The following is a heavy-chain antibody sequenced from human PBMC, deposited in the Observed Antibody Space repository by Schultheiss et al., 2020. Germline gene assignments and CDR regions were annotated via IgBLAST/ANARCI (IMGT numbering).Heavy chain of an antibody. CDR3: ARVVAIFGFPHGMNV. Sequence: SETLSLTCTVSGCSISSYYWSWIRQPAGKGLEWIGRIYTSGSTNYNPSLKNRHTMAVDTSKNKFSLKLSSVTDAATAVYYCARVVAIFGFPHGMNVWGQGTTVTVAS. CDR2: IYTSGST. CDR1: GCSISSYY. J-gene: IGHJ6*02. V-gene: IGHV4-4*07. D-gene: IGHD3-3*01.